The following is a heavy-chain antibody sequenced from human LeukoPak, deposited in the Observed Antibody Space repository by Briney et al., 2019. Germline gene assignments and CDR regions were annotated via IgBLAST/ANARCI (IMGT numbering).Heavy chain of an antibody. CDR3: ARRTNSSGGFDI. D-gene: IGHD6-25*01. J-gene: IGHJ3*02. Sequence: GESLRLSCAASGFTVIRYAMTWVRQAPGKGLEWVSSISGSGGSTYHADSVRGRFTISRDNSRNTLYLQMKSLKADDTAVYYCARRTNSSGGFDIWGQGTMVTVSS. V-gene: IGHV3-23*01. CDR2: ISGSGGST. CDR1: GFTVIRYA.